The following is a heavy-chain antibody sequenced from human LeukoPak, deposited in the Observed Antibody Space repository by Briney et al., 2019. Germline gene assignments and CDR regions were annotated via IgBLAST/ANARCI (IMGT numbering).Heavy chain of an antibody. CDR3: ARQPLNCTSTNCYAFDI. V-gene: IGHV4-34*01. J-gene: IGHJ3*02. CDR1: GFTFSAYA. D-gene: IGHD2-2*01. Sequence: LRLSCAASGFTFSAYAMHWVRQPPGKGLEWIGEINDSGSTNYNPSLRSRVTMSVDTSKNQFSLNLSSVTAADTAVYYCARQPLNCTSTNCYAFDIWGQGTMVTVSS. CDR2: INDSGST.